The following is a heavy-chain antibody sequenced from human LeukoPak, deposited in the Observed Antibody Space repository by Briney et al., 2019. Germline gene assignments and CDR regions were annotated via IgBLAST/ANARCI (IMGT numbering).Heavy chain of an antibody. CDR2: ISAYNGNT. V-gene: IGHV1-18*01. CDR1: GYTFTSYG. J-gene: IGHJ3*02. CDR3: ARVERYSSSLVTLRRAHDALDI. Sequence: ASVKVSCKASGYTFTSYGISWVRQAPGQGLGWMGWISAYNGNTNYAQKLQGRVTMTTDTSTSTAYMELRSLRSDDTAVYYCARVERYSSSLVTLRRAHDALDIWGQGTMVTVSS. D-gene: IGHD6-13*01.